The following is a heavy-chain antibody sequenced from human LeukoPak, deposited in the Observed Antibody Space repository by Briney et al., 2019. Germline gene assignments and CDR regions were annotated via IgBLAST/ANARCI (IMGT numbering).Heavy chain of an antibody. CDR3: ARVDCSSSSCYELDY. D-gene: IGHD2-2*01. CDR1: GFTFSDYY. CDR2: ISSSDSTI. J-gene: IGHJ4*02. V-gene: IGHV3-11*04. Sequence: PGRSLRLSCAGSGFTFSDYYMSWIRQAPGKGLEWVSYISSSDSTIYYADSVKGRFTISRDNAKNSLYLQMNSLRVEDTAVYYCARVDCSSSSCYELDYWGQGTLVTVSS.